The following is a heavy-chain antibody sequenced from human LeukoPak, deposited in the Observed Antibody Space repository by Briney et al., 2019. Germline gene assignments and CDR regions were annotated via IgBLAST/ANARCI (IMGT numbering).Heavy chain of an antibody. CDR2: ISAYNGNT. Sequence: ASVKVSCKASGYTFTSYGISWVRQAPGQGLEWMGWISAYNGNTNYAQKLQGRVTATTDTSTSTAYMELRSLRSDDTAVYYCARGHSLYYYDSSGYADYWGRGTLVTVSS. CDR1: GYTFTSYG. J-gene: IGHJ4*02. CDR3: ARGHSLYYYDSSGYADY. V-gene: IGHV1-18*01. D-gene: IGHD3-22*01.